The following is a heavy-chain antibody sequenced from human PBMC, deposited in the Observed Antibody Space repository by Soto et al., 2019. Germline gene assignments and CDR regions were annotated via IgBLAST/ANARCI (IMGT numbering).Heavy chain of an antibody. CDR2: IWYDGSNK. J-gene: IGHJ6*02. Sequence: PGGSLRLSCAAPGFTFSSYGMHWVRQAPGKGLEWVAVIWYDGSNKYYADSVKGRFTISRDNSKNTLYLQMNSLRAEDTAVYYCARDLTYYDFWSGYLAENYYYYGMDIWGQGTTVTVSS. V-gene: IGHV3-33*01. D-gene: IGHD3-3*01. CDR1: GFTFSSYG. CDR3: ARDLTYYDFWSGYLAENYYYYGMDI.